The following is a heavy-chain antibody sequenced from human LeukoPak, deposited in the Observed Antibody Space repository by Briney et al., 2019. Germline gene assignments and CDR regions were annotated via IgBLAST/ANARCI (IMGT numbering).Heavy chain of an antibody. J-gene: IGHJ6*02. D-gene: IGHD6-13*01. CDR2: IYTSGST. Sequence: PSQTLSLTCTVSGGSISSGSYYWSWIRQPAGKGLEWIGRIYTSGSTNYNPSLKSRVTISVDTSKNQFSLKLSSVTAADTAVYYCACSIAAAGTDYYYGMDVWGQGTTVTVSS. CDR3: ACSIAAAGTDYYYGMDV. CDR1: GGSISSGSYY. V-gene: IGHV4-61*02.